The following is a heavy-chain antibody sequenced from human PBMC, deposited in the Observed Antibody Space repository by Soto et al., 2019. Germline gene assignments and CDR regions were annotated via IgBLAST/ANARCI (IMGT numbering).Heavy chain of an antibody. Sequence: SETLSLTCTISGGSISVYYWSWIRQPPGQALEWIGYIYDSGSPYYNPSLRSRVIISADTSKNQISLKLTSATAADTAVYYCARGVGSSPPRYWGRGTLVTVSS. V-gene: IGHV4-59*01. CDR1: GGSISVYY. J-gene: IGHJ4*02. CDR3: ARGVGSSPPRY. D-gene: IGHD1-26*01. CDR2: IYDSGSP.